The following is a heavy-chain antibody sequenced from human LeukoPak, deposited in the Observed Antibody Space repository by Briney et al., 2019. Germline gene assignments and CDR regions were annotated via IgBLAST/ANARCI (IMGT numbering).Heavy chain of an antibody. J-gene: IGHJ4*02. CDR2: IHPGDSNT. CDR1: GYRFSNYW. Sequence: GESLKISCKGSGYRFSNYWIGWVRQMPGKGLECMGIIHPGDSNTRYSPSFRGQVTISADKSISTAYLQWSSLKASDSAMYYCAGWLSAPGNYFESWGQGTLVTVSS. CDR3: AGWLSAPGNYFES. V-gene: IGHV5-51*01. D-gene: IGHD6-13*01.